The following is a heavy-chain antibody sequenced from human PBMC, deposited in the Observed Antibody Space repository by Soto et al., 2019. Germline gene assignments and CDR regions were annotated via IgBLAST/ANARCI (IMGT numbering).Heavy chain of an antibody. V-gene: IGHV1-69*06. Sequence: ASVKVSCKASGGTFSSYAISWVGQAPGQVLEWMGGISPIFGTANYAQKFQGRVTITADKSTSTAYMELSSLRSEDTAVYYCARGLGCSSTSCYRFYNYGLEVWGQGTTVTVSS. CDR1: GGTFSSYA. D-gene: IGHD2-2*01. J-gene: IGHJ6*02. CDR3: ARGLGCSSTSCYRFYNYGLEV. CDR2: ISPIFGTA.